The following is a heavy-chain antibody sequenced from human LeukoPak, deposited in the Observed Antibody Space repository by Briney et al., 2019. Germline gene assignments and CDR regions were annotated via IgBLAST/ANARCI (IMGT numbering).Heavy chain of an antibody. J-gene: IGHJ4*02. CDR3: VRADKYSYGRGDYYFDY. CDR2: ISSSSSYI. CDR1: GFTFSSYS. D-gene: IGHD5-18*01. Sequence: PGGSLRLSCAASGFTFSSYSMNWVRQAPGKGLEWVSSISSSSSYIYYADSVKGRFTISRDNAKNSLYLQMNSLRAEDTAVYYCVRADKYSYGRGDYYFDYWGQGTLVTVSS. V-gene: IGHV3-21*01.